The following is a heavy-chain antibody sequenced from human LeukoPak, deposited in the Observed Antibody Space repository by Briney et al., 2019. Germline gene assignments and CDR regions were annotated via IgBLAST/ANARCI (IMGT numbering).Heavy chain of an antibody. V-gene: IGHV1-69*13. Sequence: ASVKVSCKASGYTFTSYGISWVRQAPGQGLEWMGGIIPIFGTANYAQKFQGRVTITADESTSTAYMELSSLRSEDTAVYYCVLCSGGSCYTYDYWGQGTLVTVSS. CDR2: IIPIFGTA. D-gene: IGHD2-15*01. CDR1: GYTFTSYG. CDR3: VLCSGGSCYTYDY. J-gene: IGHJ4*02.